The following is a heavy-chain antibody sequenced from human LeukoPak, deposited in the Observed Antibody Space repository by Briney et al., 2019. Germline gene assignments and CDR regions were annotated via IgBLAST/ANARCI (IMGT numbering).Heavy chain of an antibody. V-gene: IGHV1-24*01. Sequence: GASVKVSCKVSGYTLTELSMHWVRQAPGKGLEWMGGFDPEDGETIYAQKFQGGVTMTEDTSTDTAYMELSSLRSEDTAVYYCTAAGTGYYGMDVWGKGTTVTVSS. J-gene: IGHJ6*04. CDR1: GYTLTELS. CDR3: TAAGTGYYGMDV. CDR2: FDPEDGET. D-gene: IGHD6-13*01.